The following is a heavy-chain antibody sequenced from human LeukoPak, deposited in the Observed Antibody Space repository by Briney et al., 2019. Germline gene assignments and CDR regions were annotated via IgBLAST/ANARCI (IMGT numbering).Heavy chain of an antibody. CDR3: ARDQVVVPAAIEFDP. J-gene: IGHJ5*02. D-gene: IGHD2-2*01. CDR2: INSDGSST. CDR1: GFTFSSYA. Sequence: GGSLRLSCAASGFTFSSYAMSWVRQAPGKGLVWVSRINSDGSSTSYADSVKGRFTISRDNAKNTLYLQMNSLRAEDTAVYYCARDQVVVPAAIEFDPWGQGTLVTVSS. V-gene: IGHV3-74*01.